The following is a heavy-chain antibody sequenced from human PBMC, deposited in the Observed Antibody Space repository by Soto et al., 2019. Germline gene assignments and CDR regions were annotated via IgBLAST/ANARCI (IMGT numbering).Heavy chain of an antibody. D-gene: IGHD6-19*01. CDR3: ARDYSSGWYYYYGMDV. Sequence: QVQLVQSGAEVKKPGASVKVSCKASGYTFTSYDINWVRQATGQGLEWMGWMNPNSGNTGYAQKFQGRVTMTRNTSISTAYMELNSLRSEDTAVYYCARDYSSGWYYYYGMDVWGQGTTVTVSS. CDR1: GYTFTSYD. J-gene: IGHJ6*02. CDR2: MNPNSGNT. V-gene: IGHV1-8*01.